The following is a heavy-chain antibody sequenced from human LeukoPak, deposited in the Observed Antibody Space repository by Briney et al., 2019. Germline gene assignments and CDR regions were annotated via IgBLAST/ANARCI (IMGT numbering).Heavy chain of an antibody. J-gene: IGHJ6*03. CDR3: ARVRVHPPPYYYYMDV. V-gene: IGHV1-69*05. Sequence: AASVKVSCKASGGTFSSYAISWVRQAPGQGLEWMGGIIPIFGTANYAQKFQGRVTITTDESTSTAYMELSSLRSEDTAVYYCARVRVHPPPYYYYMDVWGEGTTVTVSS. CDR1: GGTFSSYA. CDR2: IIPIFGTA.